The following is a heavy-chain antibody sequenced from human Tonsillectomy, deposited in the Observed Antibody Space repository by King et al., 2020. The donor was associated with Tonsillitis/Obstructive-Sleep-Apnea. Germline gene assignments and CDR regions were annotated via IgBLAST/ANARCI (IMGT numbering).Heavy chain of an antibody. D-gene: IGHD4-17*01. J-gene: IGHJ4*02. CDR3: ARENGDYVDGDFDY. Sequence: VQLVESGGGVVQPGRSLRLSCAASVFTFSNYGMHWVRQAPGKGLEWVAVIWYYGSNKYYAYSVKGRFTISRDNSKNTVYLQMNSLRAEDTAVYYCARENGDYVDGDFDYWGQGTLVTVSS. V-gene: IGHV3-33*01. CDR2: IWYYGSNK. CDR1: VFTFSNYG.